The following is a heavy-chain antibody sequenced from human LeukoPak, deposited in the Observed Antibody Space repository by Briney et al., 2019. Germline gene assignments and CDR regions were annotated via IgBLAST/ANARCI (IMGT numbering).Heavy chain of an antibody. V-gene: IGHV4-39*01. Sequence: SETLSLTCTVSGGSISSSPYYWAWIRQPPGRGLEWIGSIYYRGNTYHNPSLKSRVTISVDASKNQFSLSVISVTAADTAVYFCARPTTGPATQGYDSWGQGILVTVAS. J-gene: IGHJ4*02. D-gene: IGHD1-1*01. CDR3: ARPTTGPATQGYDS. CDR1: GGSISSSPYY. CDR2: IYYRGNT.